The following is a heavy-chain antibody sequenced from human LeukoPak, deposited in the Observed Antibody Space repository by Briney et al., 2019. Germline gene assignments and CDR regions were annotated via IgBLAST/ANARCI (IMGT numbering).Heavy chain of an antibody. CDR2: INHSGST. V-gene: IGHV4-34*01. CDR3: ARGEGSYDYVWGSHLKYYFDY. D-gene: IGHD3-16*01. Sequence: PSETLSPTCAVCGGSFSGYYWSWIRQPPGKGLEWIGEINHSGSTNYNPSLKSRVTISVDTSKNQFSLKLSSVTAADTAVYYCARGEGSYDYVWGSHLKYYFDYWGQGTLVTVSS. J-gene: IGHJ4*02. CDR1: GGSFSGYY.